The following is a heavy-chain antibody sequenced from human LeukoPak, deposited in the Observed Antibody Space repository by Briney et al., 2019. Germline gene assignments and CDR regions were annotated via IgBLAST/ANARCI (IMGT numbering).Heavy chain of an antibody. Sequence: GGSLRLSCAASGFTFSTYAMTWVRQAPGKGLEWVSSISGSRGNTFYSDSVKGRSTISRDNSKNTLYLQMNSLRAEDTAVYYCAKGITYDSLDFWGQGTLVTVSS. V-gene: IGHV3-23*01. J-gene: IGHJ4*02. CDR3: AKGITYDSLDF. D-gene: IGHD3-10*01. CDR1: GFTFSTYA. CDR2: ISGSRGNT.